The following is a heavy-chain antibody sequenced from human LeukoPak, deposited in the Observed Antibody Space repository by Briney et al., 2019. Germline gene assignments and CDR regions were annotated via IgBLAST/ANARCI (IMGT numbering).Heavy chain of an antibody. Sequence: GGSLRLSCAASGFTFSSYSMNWVRQAPGKGLEWVSSISSSSSYIYYADSVKGRFTISRDNAKNSLYLQMNSLRAEDTAVYYCARDGAQIQLWLGGDYYYYYGMDVWGQGTTVTVSS. CDR1: GFTFSSYS. D-gene: IGHD5-18*01. J-gene: IGHJ6*02. V-gene: IGHV3-21*01. CDR3: ARDGAQIQLWLGGDYYYYYGMDV. CDR2: ISSSSSYI.